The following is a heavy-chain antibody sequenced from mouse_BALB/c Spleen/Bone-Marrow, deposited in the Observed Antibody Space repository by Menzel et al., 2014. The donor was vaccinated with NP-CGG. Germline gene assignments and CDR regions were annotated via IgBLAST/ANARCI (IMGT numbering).Heavy chain of an antibody. CDR1: GVTFSSYA. D-gene: IGHD2-4*01. J-gene: IGHJ3*01. CDR3: ARHDYAY. CDR2: ISSGASYT. V-gene: IGHV5-9-1*01. Sequence: EVMLVESGGGLVKPGGSLKLSCAASGVTFSSYAMSWVRQTPEKRLEWVATISSGASYTYYPDSVKGRFTISRDNAKNTLCLKMSSLRSEDTAMYYCARHDYAYWGQGTLVTVSA.